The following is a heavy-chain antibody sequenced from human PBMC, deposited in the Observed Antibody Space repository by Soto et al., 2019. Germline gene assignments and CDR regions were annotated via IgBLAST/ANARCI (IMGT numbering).Heavy chain of an antibody. CDR1: GFTFSSYA. CDR2: ISGSGGST. Sequence: EVQLLESGGGLVQPGGSLRLSCAASGFTFSSYAMSWVRQAPGKGLEWVSAISGSGGSTYYADSVKGRFTISRDNSKNTLYLQMNSLRAEDTAVYYCAKLGRKYQLPGLGGYFDLWGRGTLVTVSS. D-gene: IGHD2-2*01. V-gene: IGHV3-23*01. J-gene: IGHJ2*01. CDR3: AKLGRKYQLPGLGGYFDL.